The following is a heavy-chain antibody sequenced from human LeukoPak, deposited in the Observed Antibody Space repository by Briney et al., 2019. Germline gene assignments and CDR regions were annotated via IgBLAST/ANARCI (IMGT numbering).Heavy chain of an antibody. CDR3: ARDGGYSYGYFDYYYYGMDV. CDR2: IYYSGSI. CDR1: GGSISSYY. J-gene: IGHJ6*02. Sequence: SETLSLTCTVSGGSISSYYWSWIRQPPGKGLEWIGYIYYSGSINYNPSLKSRVTISVDTSKNQFSLKLSSVTAADTAVYYCARDGGYSYGYFDYYYYGMDVWGQGTTVTVSS. D-gene: IGHD5-18*01. V-gene: IGHV4-59*01.